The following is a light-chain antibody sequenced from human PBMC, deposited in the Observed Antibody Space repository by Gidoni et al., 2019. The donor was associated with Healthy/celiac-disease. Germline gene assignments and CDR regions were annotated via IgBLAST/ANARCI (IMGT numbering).Light chain of an antibody. Sequence: IQLTQSPSSLSASVGHRVTSTCRACQSISSYLNWYQQKPGKAPKLLIYAASSLQSGVPSRFSGSGSGTDFTLTISSLQPEDFATYYCQQSYSTPLTFGGGTKVEIK. CDR1: QSISSY. V-gene: IGKV1-39*01. CDR2: AAS. J-gene: IGKJ4*01. CDR3: QQSYSTPLT.